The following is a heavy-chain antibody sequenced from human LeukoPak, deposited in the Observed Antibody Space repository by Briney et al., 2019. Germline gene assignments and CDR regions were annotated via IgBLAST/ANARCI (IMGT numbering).Heavy chain of an antibody. D-gene: IGHD3-10*01. CDR1: GYTFTSYY. V-gene: IGHV1-46*01. CDR3: ARGTVRSSRYGSGSYYNGYFDY. J-gene: IGHJ4*02. CDR2: INPSGGST. Sequence: ASVKVSCKASGYTFTSYYMHWVRQAPGQGLEWMGIINPSGGSTGYAQKFQGRVTMTRDMSTSTVYMELSSLRSEDTAVYYCARGTVRSSRYGSGSYYNGYFDYWGQGTLVTVSS.